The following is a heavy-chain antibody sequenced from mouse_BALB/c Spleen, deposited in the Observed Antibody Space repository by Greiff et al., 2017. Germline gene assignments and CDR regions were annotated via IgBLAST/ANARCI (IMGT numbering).Heavy chain of an antibody. CDR2: IWSGGST. J-gene: IGHJ3*01. Sequence: VKLVESGPGLVQPSQSLSITCTVSGFSLTSYGVHWVRQSPGKGLEWLGVIWSGGSTDYNAAFISRLSISKDNSKSQVFFKMNSLQANDTAIYYCARNEGVRPLFAYWGQGTLVTVSA. CDR1: GFSLTSYG. V-gene: IGHV2-2*02. D-gene: IGHD2-14*01. CDR3: ARNEGVRPLFAY.